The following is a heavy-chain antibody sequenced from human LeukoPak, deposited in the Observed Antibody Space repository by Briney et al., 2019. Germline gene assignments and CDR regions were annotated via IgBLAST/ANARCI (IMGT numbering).Heavy chain of an antibody. CDR1: GFTFDDYA. J-gene: IGHJ4*02. CDR2: ISWNSGSI. V-gene: IGHV3-9*01. D-gene: IGHD3-10*01. Sequence: PGGSLRLSCAASGFTFDDYAMHWVRQAPGKGLEWVSGISWNSGSIGYADSVKGRFTISRDNAKNSLYLQMNSLRAEDTALYYCAKEEGYYYGSGSTFDYWGQGTLVTVSS. CDR3: AKEEGYYYGSGSTFDY.